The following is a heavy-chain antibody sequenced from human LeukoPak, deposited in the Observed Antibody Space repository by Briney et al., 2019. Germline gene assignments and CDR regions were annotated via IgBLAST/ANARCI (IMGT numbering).Heavy chain of an antibody. CDR2: IGTAGDT. D-gene: IGHD2-2*01. J-gene: IGHJ3*02. CDR1: GFTFSSYD. V-gene: IGHV3-13*01. Sequence: PGGSLRLSCAASGFTFSSYDMHWVRQAPGKGLGWVSAIGTAGDTYYPGSVKGRFTISRENAKNSLYLQMNSLRAGDTAVYYCARAHCSSTSCDDAFDIWGQGTMVTVSS. CDR3: ARAHCSSTSCDDAFDI.